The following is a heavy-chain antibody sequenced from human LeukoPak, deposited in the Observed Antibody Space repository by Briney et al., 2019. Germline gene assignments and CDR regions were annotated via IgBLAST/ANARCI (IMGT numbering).Heavy chain of an antibody. CDR3: AKALSSSFYYFDL. Sequence: SETLSLTCTVSGGSISSSSYYWGWIRQPPGKGLEWIGSIYYSGSTYYNPSLKSRVTISVDTSKNQFSLKLSSVTAEDTAVYYCAKALSSSFYYFDLGGRGTLVTVSS. J-gene: IGHJ2*01. D-gene: IGHD3-16*02. CDR1: GGSISSSSYY. V-gene: IGHV4-39*07. CDR2: IYYSGST.